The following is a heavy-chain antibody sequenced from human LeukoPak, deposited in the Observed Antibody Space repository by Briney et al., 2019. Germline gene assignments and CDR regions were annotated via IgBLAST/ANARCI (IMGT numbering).Heavy chain of an antibody. D-gene: IGHD3-22*01. CDR2: IGTYGGDT. CDR1: TSR. V-gene: IGHV1-18*01. Sequence: ASVKVSCKSTSRISLVRQAPGQGLEWTGWIGTYGGDTYYAQKFQGRITVTTDTSTSTVYIELKNLRSDHTAVYYCARDLWNFYDDSGYNRDFDSWGQGTLVTVSS. CDR3: ARDLWNFYDDSGYNRDFDS. J-gene: IGHJ5*01.